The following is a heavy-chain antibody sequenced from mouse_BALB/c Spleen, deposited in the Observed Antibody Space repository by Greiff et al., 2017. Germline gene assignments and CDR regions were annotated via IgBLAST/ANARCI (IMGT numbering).Heavy chain of an antibody. V-gene: IGHV2-2*02. Sequence: QVHVKQSGPGLVQPSQSLSITCTVSGFSLTSYGVHWVRQSPGKGLEWLGVIWSGGSTDYNAAFISRLSISKDNSKSQVFFKMNSLQANDTAIYYCASPYEDYAMDYWGQGTSVTVSS. CDR2: IWSGGST. CDR1: GFSLTSYG. J-gene: IGHJ4*01. D-gene: IGHD2-3*01. CDR3: ASPYEDYAMDY.